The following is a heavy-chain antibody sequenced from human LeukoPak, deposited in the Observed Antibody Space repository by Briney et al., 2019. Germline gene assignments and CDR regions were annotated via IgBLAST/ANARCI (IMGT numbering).Heavy chain of an antibody. CDR1: GGSFSGYY. V-gene: IGHV4-34*01. J-gene: IGHJ4*02. Sequence: SETLSLTCAVYGGSFSGYYWGWIRQPPGKGLEWIGEINHSGSTNYNPSLKSRVTISVDTSKNQFSLKLSSVTAADTAVYYCARVRGIVVVPAAHLFDYWGQGTLVTVSS. D-gene: IGHD2-2*01. CDR3: ARVRGIVVVPAAHLFDY. CDR2: INHSGST.